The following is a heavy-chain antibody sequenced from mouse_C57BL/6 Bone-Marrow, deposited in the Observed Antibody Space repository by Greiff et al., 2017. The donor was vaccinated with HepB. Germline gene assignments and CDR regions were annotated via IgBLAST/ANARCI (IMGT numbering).Heavy chain of an antibody. V-gene: IGHV1-82*01. CDR2: IYPGDGDT. D-gene: IGHD4-1*01. Sequence: QVQLQQSGPELVKPGASVKISCKASGYAFSSSWMNWVKQRPGKGLEWIGRIYPGDGDTNYNGKFKGKATLTADKSSSTAYMQLSSLTSEDSAVYFCAELGPYYFDYWGQGTTLTVSS. J-gene: IGHJ2*01. CDR1: GYAFSSSW. CDR3: AELGPYYFDY.